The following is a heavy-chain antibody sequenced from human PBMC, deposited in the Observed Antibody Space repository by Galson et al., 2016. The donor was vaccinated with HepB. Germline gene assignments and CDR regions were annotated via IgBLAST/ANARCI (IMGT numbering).Heavy chain of an antibody. V-gene: IGHV1-2*06. CDR3: ARDWYCSPGSCYDAFDI. CDR1: GYRFTAYY. CDR2: INPHSDDT. Sequence: SVKVSCKASGYRFTAYYIHWVRQAPGQGLEWMGRINPHSDDTHYAQRVQGRVTVTRDTSISTVYMELRRMTYEDTAIYYCARDWYCSPGSCYDAFDIWGQGTMVTVSS. D-gene: IGHD2-15*01. J-gene: IGHJ3*02.